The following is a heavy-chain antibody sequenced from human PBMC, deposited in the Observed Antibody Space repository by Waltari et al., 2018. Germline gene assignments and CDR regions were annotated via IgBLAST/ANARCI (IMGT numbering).Heavy chain of an antibody. Sequence: EVQLLESGGGLFQPGGSLRLSCIGSGFPFSEFGMAWVRQAPGEGLGWVSTSSGGGSNRHYSDSVEGRFTVSRDNSMNTFYLEMTSLRAEDTAMYFCTRDAGPAASFFDFWGQGTLVTVSS. CDR2: SSGGGSNR. J-gene: IGHJ4*02. CDR1: GFPFSEFG. CDR3: TRDAGPAASFFDF. V-gene: IGHV3-23*01. D-gene: IGHD6-25*01.